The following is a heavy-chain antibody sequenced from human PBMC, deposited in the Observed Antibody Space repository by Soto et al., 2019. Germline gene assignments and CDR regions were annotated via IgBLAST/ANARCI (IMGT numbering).Heavy chain of an antibody. J-gene: IGHJ6*02. CDR2: INHSGST. CDR3: ARGRGDSRYYYYYYGMDV. D-gene: IGHD2-21*02. CDR1: GGSFSGYY. Sequence: QVQLQQWGAGLLKPSETLSLTCAVYGGSFSGYYWSWIRQPPGKGLEWIGEINHSGSTNYNPSLKSRVTISVDTSKNQFSRKLSSVTAADTAVYYCARGRGDSRYYYYYYGMDVWGQGTTVTVSS. V-gene: IGHV4-34*01.